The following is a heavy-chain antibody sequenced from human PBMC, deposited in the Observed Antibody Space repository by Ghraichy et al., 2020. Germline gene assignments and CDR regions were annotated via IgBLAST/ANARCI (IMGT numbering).Heavy chain of an antibody. D-gene: IGHD2-8*01. CDR1: GFTFSSYG. V-gene: IGHV3-30*18. CDR2: ISYDGSNK. CDR3: AKELVLMVYARGELDY. J-gene: IGHJ4*02. Sequence: GESLNISCAASGFTFSSYGMHWVRQAPGKGLEWVAVISYDGSNKYYADSVKGRFTISRDNSKNTLYLQMNSLRAEDTAVYYCAKELVLMVYARGELDYWGQGTLVTVSS.